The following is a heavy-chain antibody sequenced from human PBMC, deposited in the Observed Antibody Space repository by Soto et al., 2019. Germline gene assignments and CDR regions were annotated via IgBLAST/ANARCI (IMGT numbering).Heavy chain of an antibody. CDR3: ARDGSRIAVAGTSDY. CDR2: ISAYNGNT. D-gene: IGHD6-19*01. CDR1: GYTFTSYG. Sequence: QVQLVQSGAEVKKPGASVKVSCKASGYTFTSYGISWVRQAPGQGLEWMGWISAYNGNTNYAQKLQGRVTMTTDTSTSTAYRELRSLRSDDTAVYYCARDGSRIAVAGTSDYWGQGTLVTVSS. V-gene: IGHV1-18*01. J-gene: IGHJ4*02.